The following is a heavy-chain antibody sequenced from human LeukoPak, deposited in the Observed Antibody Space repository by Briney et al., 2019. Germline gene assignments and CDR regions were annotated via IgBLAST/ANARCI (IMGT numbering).Heavy chain of an antibody. D-gene: IGHD7-27*01. CDR3: AIRWGGGA. CDR2: ISYDGSNK. J-gene: IGHJ5*02. Sequence: PGRSLRLSCAASGFTFSSYAMHWVRQAPGKGLEWVAVISYDGSNKYYADSVKGRFTISRDNSKNTLYLQMNSLRAEDTAVYYCAIRWGGGAWGQGTLVTVSS. V-gene: IGHV3-30*04. CDR1: GFTFSSYA.